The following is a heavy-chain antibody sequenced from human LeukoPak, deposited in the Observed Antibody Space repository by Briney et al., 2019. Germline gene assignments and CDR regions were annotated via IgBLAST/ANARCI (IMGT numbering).Heavy chain of an antibody. D-gene: IGHD2-2*01. CDR3: ARDLRGSTSFWFDP. Sequence: ASVKVSCKASGYTFTSYGISWVRQAPGQGLEWMGWISAYNGNTNYAQKLQGRVTMTTDTSTSTAYMELRSLRSDDTAVYYCARDLRGSTSFWFDPWGQGTLVTVSS. CDR1: GYTFTSYG. J-gene: IGHJ5*02. V-gene: IGHV1-18*01. CDR2: ISAYNGNT.